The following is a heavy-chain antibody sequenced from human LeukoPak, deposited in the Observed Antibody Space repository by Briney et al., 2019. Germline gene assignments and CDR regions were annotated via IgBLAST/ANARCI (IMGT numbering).Heavy chain of an antibody. CDR2: INPNSGGT. D-gene: IGHD6-13*01. Sequence: ASVKVSCKASGYTFTGYYMHWVRQAPGQGLEWMGRINPNSGGTNYAQKFQGRVTMTRDTSISTAYMELSRLRSDGTAVYYCARVAAAGTGYYYYMDVWGKGTTVTVSS. CDR1: GYTFTGYY. J-gene: IGHJ6*03. V-gene: IGHV1-2*06. CDR3: ARVAAAGTGYYYYMDV.